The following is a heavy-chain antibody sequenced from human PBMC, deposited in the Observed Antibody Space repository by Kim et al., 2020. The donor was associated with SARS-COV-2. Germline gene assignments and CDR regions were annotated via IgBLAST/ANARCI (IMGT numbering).Heavy chain of an antibody. Sequence: ASVKVSCKASGYTFTSFGIHWVRQAPGQRLEWMGWINTGNGNSGSSQNFQGRVTITRDTSASTVYMDLNSLRSEDTAMYYCARDGGSYSFDYWGQGTLVTVSS. J-gene: IGHJ4*02. CDR3: ARDGGSYSFDY. CDR1: GYTFTSFG. V-gene: IGHV1-3*04. D-gene: IGHD2-15*01. CDR2: INTGNGNS.